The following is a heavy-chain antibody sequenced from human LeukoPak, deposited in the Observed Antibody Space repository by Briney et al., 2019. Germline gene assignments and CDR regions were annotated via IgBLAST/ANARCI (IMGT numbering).Heavy chain of an antibody. D-gene: IGHD5-24*01. CDR3: ATLEMATIRGDY. CDR2: VSGSGGSA. V-gene: IGHV3-23*01. J-gene: IGHJ4*02. Sequence: GSLRLSCVVSGFTFSSYGMSWVRQAPGKGLEWVSVVSGSGGSAYYAEYVKGRFTISRDNSKNTLYLQMNSLRAEDSAVYYCATLEMATIRGDYWGQGTLVTVSS. CDR1: GFTFSSYG.